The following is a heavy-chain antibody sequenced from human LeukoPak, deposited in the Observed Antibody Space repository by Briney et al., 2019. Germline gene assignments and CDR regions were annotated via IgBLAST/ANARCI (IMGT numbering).Heavy chain of an antibody. CDR2: ISAYNGNT. CDR1: GYTFTSYG. D-gene: IGHD2-2*01. Sequence: HGASVKVSCKASGYTFTSYGISWVRQAPGQGLEWMGWISAYNGNTNYAQKLQGRVTMTTDTSTSTAYMELRSLRSDYTAVYYCARDEAPYCSSTSCFPNWFDPWGQGTLVTVSS. J-gene: IGHJ5*02. CDR3: ARDEAPYCSSTSCFPNWFDP. V-gene: IGHV1-18*01.